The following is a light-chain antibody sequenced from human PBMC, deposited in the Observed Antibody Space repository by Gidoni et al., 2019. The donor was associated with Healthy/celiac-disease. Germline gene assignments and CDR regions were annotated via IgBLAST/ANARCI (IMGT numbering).Light chain of an antibody. CDR3: QQYNSYPLT. CDR1: QSISSW. J-gene: IGKJ4*01. V-gene: IGKV1-5*03. Sequence: DIQRTQSPSTLSASVGDRVTITCRASQSISSWLAWYQQKPGKAPKLLIYKASSLESGVPSRFSGSGSGTEFPLTISSLQPDDFATYYCQQYNSYPLTFGGGTKVEIK. CDR2: KAS.